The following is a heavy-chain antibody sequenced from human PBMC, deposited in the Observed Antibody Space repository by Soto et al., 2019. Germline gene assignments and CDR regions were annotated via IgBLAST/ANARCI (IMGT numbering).Heavy chain of an antibody. CDR3: ARVGYCSSTTCYSHFDY. CDR2: IWYDGSKK. Sequence: QVQLVESGGGVVQPGRSLRLSCAASGFAFSSYGMHWVRQAPGKGLEWVAVIWYDGSKKYYADSVKGRFTISRDNSKNTLYLQMKSLRAEDTAVYYCARVGYCSSTTCYSHFDYWGQGTLVNVSS. CDR1: GFAFSSYG. D-gene: IGHD2-2*02. V-gene: IGHV3-33*01. J-gene: IGHJ4*02.